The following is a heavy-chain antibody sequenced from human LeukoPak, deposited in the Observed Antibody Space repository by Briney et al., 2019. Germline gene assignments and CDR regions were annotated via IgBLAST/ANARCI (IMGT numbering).Heavy chain of an antibody. Sequence: GGSLRLSCAASGFTVSSNYMSWVRQAPGKGLEWVSVIYSGGSTYYADSVKGRFTISRDNSKNTLYLQMNSLRAEDTAVYYCAKLGKTENHYGSGRFSYYYYMDVWGKGTTVTISS. J-gene: IGHJ6*03. CDR2: IYSGGST. D-gene: IGHD3-10*01. CDR1: GFTVSSNY. CDR3: AKLGKTENHYGSGRFSYYYYMDV. V-gene: IGHV3-66*01.